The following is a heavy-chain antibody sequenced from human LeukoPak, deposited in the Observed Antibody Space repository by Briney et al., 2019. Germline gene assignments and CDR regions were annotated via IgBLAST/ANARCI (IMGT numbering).Heavy chain of an antibody. CDR1: GYTLTELS. Sequence: ASVKVSCKVSGYTLTELSMHWVRQAPGKGLEWMGGFDPEDGETIYAQKFQGRVTMTRNTSISTAYMELSSLRSEDTAVYYCARGPGDFWSGYYSIYYYYGMDVWGQGTTVTVSS. D-gene: IGHD3-3*01. J-gene: IGHJ6*02. CDR2: FDPEDGET. CDR3: ARGPGDFWSGYYSIYYYYGMDV. V-gene: IGHV1-24*01.